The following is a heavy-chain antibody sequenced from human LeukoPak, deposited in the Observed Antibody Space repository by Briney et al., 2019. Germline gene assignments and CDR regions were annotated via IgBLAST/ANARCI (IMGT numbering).Heavy chain of an antibody. V-gene: IGHV4-59*12. CDR1: GGSISSYY. J-gene: IGHJ4*02. D-gene: IGHD3-22*01. CDR2: IYYSGST. CDR3: VTYYYGSSAPKRNY. Sequence: SETLSLTCTVSGGSISSYYWSWIRQPPGKGLEWIGYIYYSGSTNYNPSLKSRVTISVDTSKNQFSLKLSSVTAADTAVYYCVTYYYGSSAPKRNYWGQGILVTVSS.